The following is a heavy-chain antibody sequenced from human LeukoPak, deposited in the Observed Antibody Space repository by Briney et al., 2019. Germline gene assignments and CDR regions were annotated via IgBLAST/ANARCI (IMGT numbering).Heavy chain of an antibody. D-gene: IGHD3-22*01. CDR2: IYYSGST. J-gene: IGHJ4*02. V-gene: IGHV4-39*01. Sequence: PSETLSLTCTVSGGSISSSSYYWGWIRQPPGKGLEWIGSIYYSGSTYYNPSLKSRVTISVDTSKNQFSLKLSSVTAADTAVYYCARRHDSSGYPFDYWGQGTLVTVSS. CDR3: ARRHDSSGYPFDY. CDR1: GGSISSSSYY.